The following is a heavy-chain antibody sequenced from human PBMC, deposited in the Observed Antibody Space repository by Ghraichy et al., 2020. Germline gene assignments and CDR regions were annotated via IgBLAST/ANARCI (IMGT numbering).Heavy chain of an antibody. CDR1: GFTFGAYA. CDR3: AKWLSLSASTFYGMDV. D-gene: IGHD2/OR15-2a*01. V-gene: IGHV3-23*01. Sequence: GGSLRLSCAASGFTFGAYAMSWVRQAPWKGLECVSLISGSGGTTYSADSVKGRFTISRDNSKNTVYLEMNSLRVDDTAVYFCAKWLSLSASTFYGMDVWGQGTTVTVSS. J-gene: IGHJ6*02. CDR2: ISGSGGTT.